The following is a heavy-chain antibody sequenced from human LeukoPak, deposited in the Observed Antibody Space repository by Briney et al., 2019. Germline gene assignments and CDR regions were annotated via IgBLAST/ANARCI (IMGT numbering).Heavy chain of an antibody. V-gene: IGHV3-21*01. CDR1: GFTFSSYS. Sequence: GGSLRLSCAASGFTFSSYSMNWVRQAPGRGLDCVSSISSSSSYIYYADSVKGRFTISRDNAKNSLYLQMNSLRAEDTAVYYCARDSPLDYWGQGSLVIVSS. J-gene: IGHJ4*02. CDR2: ISSSSSYI. CDR3: ARDSPLDY.